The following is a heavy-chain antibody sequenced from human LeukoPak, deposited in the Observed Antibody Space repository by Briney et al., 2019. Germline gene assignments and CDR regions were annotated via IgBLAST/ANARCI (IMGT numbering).Heavy chain of an antibody. V-gene: IGHV1-69*13. Sequence: SVKVSCKASGGTFSSYAISWVRQAPGQGLEWMGGIIPIFGTANYAQKFQGRVTITADESTSTAYMELSSLRSEDTAVYYCARVVPNGSGTYLKFETWGQGTLVTVSS. CDR2: IIPIFGTA. CDR3: ARVVPNGSGTYLKFET. J-gene: IGHJ5*02. CDR1: GGTFSSYA. D-gene: IGHD3-10*01.